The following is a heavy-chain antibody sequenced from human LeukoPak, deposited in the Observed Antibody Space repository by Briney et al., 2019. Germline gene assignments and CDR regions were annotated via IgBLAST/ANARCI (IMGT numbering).Heavy chain of an antibody. J-gene: IGHJ1*01. CDR3: AAASSSTSAGYFQD. D-gene: IGHD2-2*01. CDR1: GYIFTTYW. CDR2: IYPGDSEI. V-gene: IGHV5-51*01. Sequence: GESLKISCEGSGYIFTTYWIGWVRRMPGKGLEWMGAIYPGDSEITYSPSFQGQVTISVDKSIRTAYLQWSSLKASDSAIYYCAAASSSTSAGYFQDWGQGTLVTVSS.